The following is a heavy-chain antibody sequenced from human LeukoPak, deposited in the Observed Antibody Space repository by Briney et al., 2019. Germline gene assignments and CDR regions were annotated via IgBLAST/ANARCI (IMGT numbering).Heavy chain of an antibody. Sequence: GGSLRLSCAASGFSFRTYGMSWVRQAPGKRLEWVSGISGSGGNTHNAGFVKGRFTISRDNAKNSLYLQMNSLRAEDTAVYYCAELGITMIGGVWGKGTTVTISS. CDR1: GFSFRTYG. V-gene: IGHV3-23*01. CDR2: ISGSGGNT. J-gene: IGHJ6*04. CDR3: AELGITMIGGV. D-gene: IGHD3-10*02.